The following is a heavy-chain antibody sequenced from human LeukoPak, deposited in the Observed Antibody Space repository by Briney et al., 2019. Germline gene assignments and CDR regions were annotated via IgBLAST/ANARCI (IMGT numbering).Heavy chain of an antibody. Sequence: PSETLSLTCAVYGGSFSGYYWSWIRQPPGKGLEWIGEINHSGSTNYNPSLKSRVTISVDTSKNQFSLKLNSVTAPDTAVYFLSRFLNFWSGFFTKFFFVNWGQETQGSVS. V-gene: IGHV4-34*01. CDR2: INHSGST. CDR3: SRFLNFWSGFFTKFFFVN. CDR1: GGSFSGYY. J-gene: IGHJ4*02. D-gene: IGHD3-3*01.